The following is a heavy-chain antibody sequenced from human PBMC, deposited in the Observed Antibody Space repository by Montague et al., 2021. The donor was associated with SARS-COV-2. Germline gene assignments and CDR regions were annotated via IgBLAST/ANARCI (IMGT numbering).Heavy chain of an antibody. J-gene: IGHJ4*02. CDR2: NHFTGTT. Sequence: SETLSLTCSVFDASISTSNYWGWLRQTPGKRLECIASNHFTGTTYYTPSLKRRVTISVDTSKNQFSLKLSSLTAADTAIYFCARDRNDGYDRFFDYWGQGTLVTVSS. CDR3: ARDRNDGYDRFFDY. CDR1: DASISTSNY. V-gene: IGHV4-39*07. D-gene: IGHD5-12*01.